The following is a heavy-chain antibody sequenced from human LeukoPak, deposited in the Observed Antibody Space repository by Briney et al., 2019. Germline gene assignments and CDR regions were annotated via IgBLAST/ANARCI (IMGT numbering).Heavy chain of an antibody. Sequence: PGGSLRLSCAASGFTFSSYWMHWVRQAPGKGLVWVSRINSDGSSTYYADSVKGRFTISRDNSKNTLYLQMNSLRAEDTAVYYCAKDLDYYDSSGYYYPGDAFDIWGQGTMVTVSS. V-gene: IGHV3-74*01. D-gene: IGHD3-22*01. CDR3: AKDLDYYDSSGYYYPGDAFDI. CDR1: GFTFSSYW. J-gene: IGHJ3*02. CDR2: INSDGSST.